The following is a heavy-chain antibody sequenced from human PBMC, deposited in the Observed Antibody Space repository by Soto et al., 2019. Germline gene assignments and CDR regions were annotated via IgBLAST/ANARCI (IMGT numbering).Heavy chain of an antibody. CDR2: IKSKTDGGTT. V-gene: IGHV3-15*07. CDR3: TTPYDYVWGSYHSGPAYYYYYGMDV. J-gene: IGHJ6*02. D-gene: IGHD3-16*01. Sequence: GGSLRLSCAASGFTFSNAWMNWVRQAPGKGLEWVGRIKSKTDGGTTDYAAPVKGRFTISRDDSKNTLYLQMNSLKTEDTAVYYCTTPYDYVWGSYHSGPAYYYYYGMDVWGQGTTVTVSS. CDR1: GFTFSNAW.